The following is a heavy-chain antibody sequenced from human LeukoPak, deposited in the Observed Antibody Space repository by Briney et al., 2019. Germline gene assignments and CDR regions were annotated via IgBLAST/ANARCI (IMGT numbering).Heavy chain of an antibody. CDR2: IYTSGST. V-gene: IGHV4-4*07. J-gene: IGHJ4*02. CDR3: ARAFSGYRDVHFDY. Sequence: PSETLSLTCTVSGGSISSYYWSWIRQPAGKGLEWIGRIYTSGSTNYNPSLKSRVTMSVDTSKNQFSLKLSSVTAADTAVYYCARAFSGYRDVHFDYWDQGTLVTVSS. D-gene: IGHD5-12*01. CDR1: GGSISSYY.